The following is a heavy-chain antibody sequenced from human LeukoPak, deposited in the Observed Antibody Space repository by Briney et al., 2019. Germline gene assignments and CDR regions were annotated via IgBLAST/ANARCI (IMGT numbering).Heavy chain of an antibody. CDR1: GFNFRSYW. CDR3: ARDPRYCSGGSCYRYYFDY. D-gene: IGHD2-15*01. V-gene: IGHV3-48*03. CDR2: ISSSGSTI. J-gene: IGHJ4*02. Sequence: PGGSLRLSCAASGFNFRSYWMHWVRQAPGKGLEWVSYISSSGSTIYYADSVKGRFTISRDNAKNSLYLQMNGLRAEDTAVYYCARDPRYCSGGSCYRYYFDYWGQGTLVTVSS.